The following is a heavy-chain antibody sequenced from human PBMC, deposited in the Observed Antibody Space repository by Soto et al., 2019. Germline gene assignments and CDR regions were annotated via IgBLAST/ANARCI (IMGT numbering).Heavy chain of an antibody. V-gene: IGHV4-31*03. J-gene: IGHJ4*02. D-gene: IGHD3-16*02. CDR2: IYYSGST. CDR3: ARAPSRGPHNVVIEGYFDY. CDR1: GGSISSGGYY. Sequence: SETLSLTCTVSGGSISSGGYYWSWIRQHPGKGLEWIGYIYYSGSTYYNPSLKSRVTISVETSKNQFSLKLSSVTAADTAVYYCARAPSRGPHNVVIEGYFDYWGQGTLVTVSS.